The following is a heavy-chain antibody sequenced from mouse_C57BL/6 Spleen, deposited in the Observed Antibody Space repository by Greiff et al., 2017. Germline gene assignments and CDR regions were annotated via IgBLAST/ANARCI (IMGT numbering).Heavy chain of an antibody. J-gene: IGHJ4*01. D-gene: IGHD4-1*01. V-gene: IGHV1-52*01. Sequence: VQLQQPGAELVRPGSSVKLSCKASGYTFTSYWMHWVKQRPIQGLEWIGNIDPSDSETHYNQKFKDKATLTVDKSSSTAYMQLSSLTSEDSAVYYCARETGTKDYAMDYWGQGTSVTVSS. CDR2: IDPSDSET. CDR3: ARETGTKDYAMDY. CDR1: GYTFTSYW.